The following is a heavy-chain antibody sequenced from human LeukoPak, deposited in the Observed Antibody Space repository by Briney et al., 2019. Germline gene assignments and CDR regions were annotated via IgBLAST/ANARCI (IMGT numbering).Heavy chain of an antibody. CDR1: GGSFSGYY. CDR2: INHSGST. J-gene: IGHJ4*02. CDR3: ARSPGILTGYYKFFDY. Sequence: PSETLSLTCAVYGGSFSGYYWSWIRQPPGKGLEWIGEINHSGSTNYNPSLKRRVTISVDTSKNQFSLKLSSVTAADTAVYYCARSPGILTGYYKFFDYWGQGTLVTVSS. V-gene: IGHV4-34*01. D-gene: IGHD3-9*01.